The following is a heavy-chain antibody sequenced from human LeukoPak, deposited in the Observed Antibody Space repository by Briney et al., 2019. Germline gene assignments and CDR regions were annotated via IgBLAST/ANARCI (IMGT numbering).Heavy chain of an antibody. D-gene: IGHD1-1*01. J-gene: IGHJ4*02. CDR1: GGSISSSGQY. CDR2: IYYSGST. CDR3: ARQVQGVIRPDY. V-gene: IGHV4-39*01. Sequence: PSETLSLTCTVSGGSISSSGQYLGWIRQPPRRRLEWIGTIYYSGSTYYNPSLQSRVTVSVDTSKNQFSLELSSVTAADTAVYYCARQVQGVIRPDYWGQGTLVTVSS.